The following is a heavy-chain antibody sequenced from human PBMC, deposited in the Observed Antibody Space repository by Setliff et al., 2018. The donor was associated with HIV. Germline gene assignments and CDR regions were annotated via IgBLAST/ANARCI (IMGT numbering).Heavy chain of an antibody. CDR2: IYTSGST. CDR3: ARDGSYSSGWYRDYYYYYMDV. J-gene: IGHJ6*03. CDR1: GGSISSGSYY. D-gene: IGHD6-19*01. Sequence: SETLSLTCAVSGGSISSGSYYWSWIRQPAGKGLEWIGHIYTSGSTNYNPSLKSRVTISVDTSKNQFSLKLSSVTAADTAVYYCARDGSYSSGWYRDYYYYYMDVWGKGTTVTVSS. V-gene: IGHV4-61*09.